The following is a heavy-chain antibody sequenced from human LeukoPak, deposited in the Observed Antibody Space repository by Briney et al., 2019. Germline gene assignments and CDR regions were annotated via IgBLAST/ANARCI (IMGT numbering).Heavy chain of an antibody. J-gene: IGHJ2*01. CDR1: RGSLSSYH. CDR2: IHSSGST. CDR3: ARLPYSSSLTTYWYFDL. Sequence: SETLSLTCTVSRGSLSSYHWSWFRQPPGKGVEWIGYIHSSGSTNYNPSLKSRVTISVDTSKNQFSLKLSSVTAADTAIYYCARLPYSSSLTTYWYFDLWGRGTLVTVSS. V-gene: IGHV4-59*08. D-gene: IGHD6-13*01.